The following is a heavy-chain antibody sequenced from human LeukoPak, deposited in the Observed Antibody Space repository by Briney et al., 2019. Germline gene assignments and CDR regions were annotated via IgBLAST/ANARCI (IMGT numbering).Heavy chain of an antibody. D-gene: IGHD2-2*01. Sequence: NPSETLSLTCTVSGGSISSYYWSWIRQPPGKGLEWIGYIYSSGTTNYNPSLKSRLTISVDTPKNQFSLKLSSVTAADTAVYYCARHGGYCSSTSCYAHGAFEIWGQGTMVTVSS. J-gene: IGHJ3*02. CDR1: GGSISSYY. CDR3: ARHGGYCSSTSCYAHGAFEI. CDR2: IYSSGTT. V-gene: IGHV4-59*08.